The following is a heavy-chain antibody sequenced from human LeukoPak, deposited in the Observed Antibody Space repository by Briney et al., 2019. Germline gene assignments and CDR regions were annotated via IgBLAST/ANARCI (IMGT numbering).Heavy chain of an antibody. D-gene: IGHD2-2*01. J-gene: IGHJ4*02. V-gene: IGHV4-34*01. CDR2: INHSGST. Sequence: SETLSLTCAVYGGSFSGYYWSWIRQPPGKGLEWIGEINHSGSTNYNPSLKSRVTISVDTSKNQFSLKLSSVTAADTAVYYCASESSTSPFDYWGQGTLVTVS. CDR1: GGSFSGYY. CDR3: ASESSTSPFDY.